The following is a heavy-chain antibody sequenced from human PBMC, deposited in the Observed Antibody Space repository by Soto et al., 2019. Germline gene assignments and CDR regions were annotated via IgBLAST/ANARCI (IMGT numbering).Heavy chain of an antibody. CDR2: IYPNDADT. D-gene: IGHD2-2*01. CDR1: GYSFTYYW. J-gene: IGHJ6*02. CDR3: ARVPSVVTPGNDYFGVDV. V-gene: IGHV5-51*01. Sequence: GESLKISCKGSGYSFTYYWIAWVRQRPGKGLEWMGIIYPNDADTRYNPSFQGQVTISADKSISTAYLQWTSLKTSDTAMYYCARVPSVVTPGNDYFGVDVWGQGTTVTVS.